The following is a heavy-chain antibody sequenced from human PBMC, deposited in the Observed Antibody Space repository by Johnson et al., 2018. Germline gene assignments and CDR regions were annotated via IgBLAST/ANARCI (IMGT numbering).Heavy chain of an antibody. D-gene: IGHD3-10*01. CDR2: ISGSGGST. J-gene: IGHJ6*03. CDR3: ARVIFGSGSYLYYYYYMDV. Sequence: VRLVESGGGLVQPGGSLRLSCAASGFTFSSYALSWVRQAPGKGPAWVSAISGSGGSTYYAASATGRFTLSRDNSKNSLYLQMNSLRAEDPAVYYWARVIFGSGSYLYYYYYMDVWGKGTTVTVSS. V-gene: IGHV3-23*04. CDR1: GFTFSSYA.